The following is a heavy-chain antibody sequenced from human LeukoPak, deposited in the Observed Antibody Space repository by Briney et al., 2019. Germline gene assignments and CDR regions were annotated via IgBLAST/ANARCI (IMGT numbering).Heavy chain of an antibody. Sequence: GGSLRLSCAASGFTFSSYAMHWVRQAPGKGLEWVAVISYDGSNKYYADSVKGRFTISRDNSKNTLYLQMNSLRAEDTAVYYCAKAGSKWLRGEYYYYGMDVWGQGTTVTVSS. D-gene: IGHD5-12*01. CDR2: ISYDGSNK. V-gene: IGHV3-30*18. CDR3: AKAGSKWLRGEYYYYGMDV. J-gene: IGHJ6*02. CDR1: GFTFSSYA.